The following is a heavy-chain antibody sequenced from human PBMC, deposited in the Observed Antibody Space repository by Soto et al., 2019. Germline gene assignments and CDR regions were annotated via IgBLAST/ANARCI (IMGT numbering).Heavy chain of an antibody. D-gene: IGHD3-22*01. CDR2: IYRGTT. CDR1: GFTVSDNY. J-gene: IGHJ4*02. V-gene: IGHV3-66*01. CDR3: ARDVDRGDYDSTGYSFDY. Sequence: EVQLVESGGGLVQPGGSLRLSCAASGFTVSDNYMNWVRQAPGKGLEWVAVIYRGTTYYADSVKGRFTISRDHSKNTLYRQRKSLRAADTDVYYCARDVDRGDYDSTGYSFDYWGQGTLVAVSS.